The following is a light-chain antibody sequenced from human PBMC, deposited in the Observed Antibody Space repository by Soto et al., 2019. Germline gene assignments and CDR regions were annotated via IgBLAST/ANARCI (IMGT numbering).Light chain of an antibody. CDR3: QQYGSSPLT. CDR1: QSVSSNY. CDR2: RAS. V-gene: IGKV3-20*01. Sequence: IGVTKSPATLSGSTMGGAARSFMASQSVSSNYLAWYQQKPGQAPKVLIYRASIRATGIPDRFTGSGSGTDFTLTISRLEPEDFAVYYCQQYGSSPLTFGGGTKVDIK. J-gene: IGKJ4*01.